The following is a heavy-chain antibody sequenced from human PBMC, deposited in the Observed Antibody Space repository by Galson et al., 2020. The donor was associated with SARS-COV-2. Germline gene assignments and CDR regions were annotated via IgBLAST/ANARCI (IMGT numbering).Heavy chain of an antibody. J-gene: IGHJ6*02. CDR3: ARAPRTIVVVPAAMNYYGMDV. Sequence: TGGSLRLSCAASGFTFSSYSMNWVRQAPGKGLEWVSSISSSSSYIYYADSVKGRFTISRDNAKNSLYLQMNSLRAEDTAVYYCARAPRTIVVVPAAMNYYGMDVWGQGTTVTASS. CDR2: ISSSSSYI. CDR1: GFTFSSYS. V-gene: IGHV3-21*01. D-gene: IGHD2-2*01.